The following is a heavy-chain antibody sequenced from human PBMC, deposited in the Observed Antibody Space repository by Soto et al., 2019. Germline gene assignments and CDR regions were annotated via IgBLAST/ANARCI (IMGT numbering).Heavy chain of an antibody. CDR1: GGTFSSYA. Sequence: ASVKVSCKASGGTFSSYAISWVRQAPGQGLEWMGGIIPIFGTANYAQKFQGRVTITADESTSTAYMELSSLRSEDTAVYYCAKLYYYDSSGYYDLWGQGTLVTVSS. J-gene: IGHJ4*02. CDR3: AKLYYYDSSGYYDL. V-gene: IGHV1-69*13. D-gene: IGHD3-22*01. CDR2: IIPIFGTA.